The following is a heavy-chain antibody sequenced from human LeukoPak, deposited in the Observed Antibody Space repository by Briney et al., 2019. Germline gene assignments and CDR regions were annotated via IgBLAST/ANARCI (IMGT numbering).Heavy chain of an antibody. CDR2: IYYSGST. Sequence: SETLSLTCAVSGGSISSGGYSWSWIRQPPVKGLEWIGYIYYSGSTYYNPSLKSRVTISVDTSKNQFSLKLSSVTAADTAVYYCARAGGSPWGQGTLVTVSS. V-gene: IGHV4-30-4*07. J-gene: IGHJ1*01. CDR1: GGSISSGGYS. CDR3: ARAGGSP. D-gene: IGHD3-16*01.